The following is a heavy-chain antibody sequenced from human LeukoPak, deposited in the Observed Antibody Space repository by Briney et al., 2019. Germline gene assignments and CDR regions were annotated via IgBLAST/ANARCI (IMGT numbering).Heavy chain of an antibody. V-gene: IGHV5-51*01. CDR1: GYSFTSYW. Sequence: GESLKISCKGSGYSFTSYWIGWVRQMPGKGLEWTGIIYPGDSDTRYSPSFQGQVTISADKSISTAYLQWSSLKASDTAMYYCARQTGYCSSTSCYRWNYWGQGTLVTVSS. J-gene: IGHJ4*02. CDR2: IYPGDSDT. D-gene: IGHD2-2*02. CDR3: ARQTGYCSSTSCYRWNY.